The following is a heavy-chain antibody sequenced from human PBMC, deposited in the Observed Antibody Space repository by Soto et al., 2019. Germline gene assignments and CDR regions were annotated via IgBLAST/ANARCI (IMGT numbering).Heavy chain of an antibody. CDR2: IYSGGST. D-gene: IGHD2-21*02. J-gene: IGHJ5*02. CDR1: GFTVSSNY. Sequence: EVQLVESGGGLVQPGGSLRLSCAASGFTVSSNYMSWVRQAPGKGLEWVSVIYSGGSTYYADSVKGRFTISRHNSKNTLYLQMNSLRAEDTAVYYCARCRDCGGDCPNWFDPWGQGTLVTVSS. V-gene: IGHV3-53*04. CDR3: ARCRDCGGDCPNWFDP.